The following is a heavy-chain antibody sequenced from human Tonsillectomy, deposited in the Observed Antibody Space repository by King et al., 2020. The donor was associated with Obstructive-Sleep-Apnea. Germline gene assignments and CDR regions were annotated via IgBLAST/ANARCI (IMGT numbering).Heavy chain of an antibody. CDR1: GYTFTSYD. V-gene: IGHV1-8*01. J-gene: IGHJ3*02. Sequence: VQLVESGAEVKKPGASVKFSCKASGYTFTSYDINWVRQATGRGLAWMAWMSPSSGSTAHAQKFQGRVTMTRRASTSTAYVDLSSRQSEDTAVYYCARSKGPGAFDIWGQGTMVIVSS. CDR3: ARSKGPGAFDI. CDR2: MSPSSGST.